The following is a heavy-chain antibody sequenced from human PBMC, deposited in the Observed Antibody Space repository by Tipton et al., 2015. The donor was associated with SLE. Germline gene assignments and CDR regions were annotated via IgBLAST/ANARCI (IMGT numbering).Heavy chain of an antibody. CDR1: GFTFSSYD. CDR2: IDDDGSDR. CDR3: ARVLDAFDI. J-gene: IGHJ3*02. Sequence: SLRLSCAASGFTFSSYDMHWVRQAPGKGLEWVAFIDDDGSDRYYADSVKGRFTISRDNSKNTLYVQMNSLTTEDTAVYYCARVLDAFDIWGQGTMVTVSS. V-gene: IGHV3-30*19.